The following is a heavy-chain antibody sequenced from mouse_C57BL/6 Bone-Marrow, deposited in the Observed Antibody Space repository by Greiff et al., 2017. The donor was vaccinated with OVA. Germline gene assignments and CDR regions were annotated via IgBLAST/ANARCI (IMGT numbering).Heavy chain of an antibody. V-gene: IGHV5-17*01. CDR3: ASITTDFDY. CDR2: ISSGSSTI. J-gene: IGHJ2*01. D-gene: IGHD1-1*01. Sequence: EVKLMESGGGLVKPGGSLKLSCAASGFTFSDFGMHWVRQAPEKGLEWVAYISSGSSTIYYADTVKGRFTISRDNAKNTLFLHMTSLRSEDTAVYYCASITTDFDYWGQGTTLTVSS. CDR1: GFTFSDFG.